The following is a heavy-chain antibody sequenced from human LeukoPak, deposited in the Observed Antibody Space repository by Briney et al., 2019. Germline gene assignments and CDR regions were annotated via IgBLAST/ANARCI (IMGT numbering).Heavy chain of an antibody. V-gene: IGHV3-23*01. J-gene: IGHJ4*02. CDR3: AKQLGYCSDGSCYFPY. Sequence: GGSLRLSCAASGFTFSSYAMSWVRQAPGKGLEWVSVVSGSGGSTYYADSVQGRFTISRDNSKSTLCLQMNSLRAEDTAVYYCAKQLGYCSDGSCYFPYWGQGTLVTVSS. D-gene: IGHD2-15*01. CDR1: GFTFSSYA. CDR2: VSGSGGST.